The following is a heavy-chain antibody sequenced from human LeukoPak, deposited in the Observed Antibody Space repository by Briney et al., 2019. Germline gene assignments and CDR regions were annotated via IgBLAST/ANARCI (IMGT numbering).Heavy chain of an antibody. CDR3: ARAVVIAAMGRGPDY. D-gene: IGHD2-15*01. Sequence: PGGSLRLSCAASGFSISTYGMTWVRQAPGEGMEWVSSISTSSTYKFYADSVKGRFTISRDNAKNSLFLQMNSLRAEDTALYYCARAVVIAAMGRGPDYWGQGTLVTVAS. CDR1: GFSISTYG. CDR2: ISTSSTYK. V-gene: IGHV3-21*04. J-gene: IGHJ4*02.